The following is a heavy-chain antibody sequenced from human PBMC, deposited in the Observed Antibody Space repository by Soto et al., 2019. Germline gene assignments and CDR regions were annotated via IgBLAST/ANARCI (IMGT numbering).Heavy chain of an antibody. CDR2: IKSKTDGGTT. J-gene: IGHJ4*02. CDR3: TTGGYSYGSTLDY. Sequence: EVQLVESGGGLVKPGGSLRLSCAASGFTFSNAWMSWVRQAPGKGLEWVGRIKSKTDGGTTDYAAPVKGRFTISRDDSTNTLYLQMNSLKTEDTAVYYCTTGGYSYGSTLDYWGQGTLVTVSS. V-gene: IGHV3-15*01. CDR1: GFTFSNAW. D-gene: IGHD5-18*01.